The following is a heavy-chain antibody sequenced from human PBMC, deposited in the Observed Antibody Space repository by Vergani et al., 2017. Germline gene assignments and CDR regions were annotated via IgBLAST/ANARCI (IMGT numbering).Heavy chain of an antibody. CDR3: AKSSSPSTWVYYYMDV. J-gene: IGHJ6*03. D-gene: IGHD2-2*01. Sequence: QVQLVESGGGVVQRGRSLRLSCAASGFTFSSYAMHWVRQAPGKGLEWVAVISYDGSNKYYADSVQGRFTISRNTSKNTLYLQMNSLRAEDTAVYYCAKSSSPSTWVYYYMDVWGKGTTVTVSS. V-gene: IGHV3-30-3*01. CDR2: ISYDGSNK. CDR1: GFTFSSYA.